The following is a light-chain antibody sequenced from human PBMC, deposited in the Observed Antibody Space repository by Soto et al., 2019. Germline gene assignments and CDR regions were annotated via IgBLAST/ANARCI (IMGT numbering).Light chain of an antibody. Sequence: EIVLMQSPGTVSLSAGERATLSCRASQSVSSSSLAWYQQRPGQAPRLLIFTASSRATGTPDRFSGSGSGTDFTLTISRLEPEDFAVYYCQLYGSSPPYIFGPGTKVDIK. CDR3: QLYGSSPPYI. CDR2: TAS. CDR1: QSVSSSS. J-gene: IGKJ2*01. V-gene: IGKV3-20*01.